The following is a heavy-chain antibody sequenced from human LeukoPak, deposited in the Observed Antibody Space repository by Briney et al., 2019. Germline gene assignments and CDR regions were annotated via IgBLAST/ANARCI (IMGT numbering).Heavy chain of an antibody. D-gene: IGHD1-26*01. V-gene: IGHV3-23*01. CDR3: AKILGATTLVSDY. J-gene: IGHJ4*02. Sequence: QAGGSLRLSCAASGFTFSSYAMSWVRQTPGKGLEWVSAISGSGGSTYYADSVKGRFTISRDNSKNTLYLQMNSLRAEDTAVYYCAKILGATTLVSDYWGQGTLVTVSS. CDR1: GFTFSSYA. CDR2: ISGSGGST.